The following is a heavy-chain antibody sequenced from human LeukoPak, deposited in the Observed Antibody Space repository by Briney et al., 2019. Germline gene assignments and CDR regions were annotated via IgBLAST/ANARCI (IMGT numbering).Heavy chain of an antibody. V-gene: IGHV3-23*01. Sequence: PGGSLRLSCTASRFTFSTYAMSWVRQAPGKGLEWVSSISGSGDTTYYTGSVKGRFTISRDNSKNALYLQMNSLRAEDTAVYYCAKSQRNDQQVVQRIDYWGQGTLVTVSS. J-gene: IGHJ4*02. D-gene: IGHD2-2*01. CDR1: RFTFSTYA. CDR3: AKSQRNDQQVVQRIDY. CDR2: ISGSGDTT.